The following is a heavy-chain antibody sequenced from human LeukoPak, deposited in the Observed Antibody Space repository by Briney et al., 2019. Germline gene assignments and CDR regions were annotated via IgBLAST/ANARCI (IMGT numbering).Heavy chain of an antibody. CDR2: ISSSSSYI. V-gene: IGHV3-21*01. J-gene: IGHJ4*02. Sequence: GGSLRLSCAASGFTFSSYNMNWVRQAPGKGLEWVSSISSSSSYIYYADSVKGRFTISRDNAKNSLYLQMNSLRAEDTAVYYCARWTVKNRGFDYWGQGTLVTVSS. CDR1: GFTFSSYN. CDR3: ARWTVKNRGFDY. D-gene: IGHD1-14*01.